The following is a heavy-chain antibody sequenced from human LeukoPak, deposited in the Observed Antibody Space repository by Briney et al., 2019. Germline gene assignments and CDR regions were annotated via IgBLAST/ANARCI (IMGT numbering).Heavy chain of an antibody. V-gene: IGHV3-30*03. Sequence: GGSLRLSCIGSGFSFSNYRMNWVRQAPGKGLEWVAVISYDGSNKYYADSVKGRFTISRDNSKNTLYLQMNSLRAEDTAVYYCAGETPTYYDFWSGYSQVDDYWGQGTLVTVSS. CDR1: GFSFSNYR. CDR2: ISYDGSNK. J-gene: IGHJ4*02. CDR3: AGETPTYYDFWSGYSQVDDY. D-gene: IGHD3-3*01.